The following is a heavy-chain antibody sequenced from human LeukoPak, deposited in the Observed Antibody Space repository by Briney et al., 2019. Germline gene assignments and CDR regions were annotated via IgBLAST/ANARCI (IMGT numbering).Heavy chain of an antibody. J-gene: IGHJ6*03. CDR1: GVSISSSSYY. CDR3: AAGSGNTRDYYYYYYMDV. V-gene: IGHV4-39*01. Sequence: PSETLSLTCTVSGVSISSSSYYWGWIRQPPGKGREWIGSIYYSGSTYYNPSLKSHVTISVDTSKNQFSLKLSSVTAADTAVYYCAAGSGNTRDYYYYYYMDVWGKGTTVTISS. D-gene: IGHD3-10*01. CDR2: IYYSGST.